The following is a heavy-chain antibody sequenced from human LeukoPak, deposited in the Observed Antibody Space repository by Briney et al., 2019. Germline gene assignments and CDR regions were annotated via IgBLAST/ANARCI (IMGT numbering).Heavy chain of an antibody. V-gene: IGHV1-69*04. CDR1: GGTFSSYA. J-gene: IGHJ4*02. Sequence: GASVKVSCKASGGTFSSYAISWVRQAPGQGLEWMGRIIPILGIANYAQKFQGRVTITADKSTSAAYMELSSLRSEDTAVYYCARDKAYCGGDRYSDFDYWGQGTLVTVSS. D-gene: IGHD2-21*02. CDR2: IIPILGIA. CDR3: ARDKAYCGGDRYSDFDY.